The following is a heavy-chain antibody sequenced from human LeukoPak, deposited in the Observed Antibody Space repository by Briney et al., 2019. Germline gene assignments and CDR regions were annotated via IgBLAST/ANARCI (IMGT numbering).Heavy chain of an antibody. CDR2: INHSGST. CDR1: GGSFSGYY. CDR3: ARGMILGY. V-gene: IGHV4-34*01. Sequence: PSETLSLTCAVYGGSFSGYYWSWIRQPPGKGLEWIGEINHSGSTNYNPSLKSRVTISVDTSKNQFSLKLSSVTAADTAVYYCARGMILGYWGQGTLVTVSS. J-gene: IGHJ4*02. D-gene: IGHD3-16*01.